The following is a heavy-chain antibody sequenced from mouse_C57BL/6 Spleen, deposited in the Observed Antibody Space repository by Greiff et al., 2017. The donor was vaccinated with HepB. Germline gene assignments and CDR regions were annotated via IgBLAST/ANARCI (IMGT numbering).Heavy chain of an antibody. V-gene: IGHV1-81*01. CDR3: ARWNYSSYFDY. CDR2: IYPRSGNT. J-gene: IGHJ2*01. Sequence: VKLQQSGAELARPGASVKLSCKASGYTFTSYGISWVKQRTGQGLEWIGEIYPRSGNTYYNEKFKGKATLTADKSSSTAYMELRSLTSEDSAVYFCARWNYSSYFDYWGQGTTLTVSS. CDR1: GYTFTSYG. D-gene: IGHD2-5*01.